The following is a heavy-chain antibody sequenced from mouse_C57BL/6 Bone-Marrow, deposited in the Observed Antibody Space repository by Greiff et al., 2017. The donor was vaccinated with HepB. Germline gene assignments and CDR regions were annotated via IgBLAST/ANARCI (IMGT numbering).Heavy chain of an antibody. V-gene: IGHV1-7*01. CDR3: AREGEITTVPRLGFAY. CDR2: INPSSGYT. J-gene: IGHJ3*01. Sequence: VQLQQSGAELAKPGASVKLSCKASGYTFTSYWMHWVKQRPGQGLEWIGYINPSSGYTKYNQKFKDKATLTADKSSSTAYMQLSSLTYEDSEVYYCAREGEITTVPRLGFAYWGQGTLVTVSA. D-gene: IGHD1-1*01. CDR1: GYTFTSYW.